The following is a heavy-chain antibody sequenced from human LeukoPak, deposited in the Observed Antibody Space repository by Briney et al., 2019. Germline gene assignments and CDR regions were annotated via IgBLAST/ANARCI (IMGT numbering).Heavy chain of an antibody. J-gene: IGHJ5*02. Sequence: GGSLRLSCAASGFTFNSYSMNWVRQAPGKGLEWVSSISGSTNYIHYADSVKGRFTISRDNSKSTLYLQMNSLRAEDTAVYYCARGSWRFDDGDSGFDPWGQGTLVTVSS. CDR2: ISGSTNYI. D-gene: IGHD4-17*01. CDR1: GFTFNSYS. V-gene: IGHV3-21*01. CDR3: ARGSWRFDDGDSGFDP.